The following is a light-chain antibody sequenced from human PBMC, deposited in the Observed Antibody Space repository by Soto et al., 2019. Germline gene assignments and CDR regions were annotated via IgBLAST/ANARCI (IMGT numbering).Light chain of an antibody. V-gene: IGKV1-5*01. Sequence: DMQLPQSPSTLSASVGERVSITCRASQTVNTWLAWYQHKPGKAPKLLIYDASVLETGVPSRFSGFSSGTEFTLTISSLQPDDFATYVCQQYNSYSPEGLTFGGGTKVDIK. CDR3: QQYNSYSPEGLT. J-gene: IGKJ4*01. CDR2: DAS. CDR1: QTVNTW.